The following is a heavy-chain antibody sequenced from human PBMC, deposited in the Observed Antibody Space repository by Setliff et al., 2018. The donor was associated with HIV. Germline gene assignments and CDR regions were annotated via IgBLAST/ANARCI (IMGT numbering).Heavy chain of an antibody. CDR3: ARGGGAGTTVYYYMDV. D-gene: IGHD1-7*01. J-gene: IGHJ6*03. CDR1: GFTFSSYY. Sequence: GGSLRLSCAASGFTFSSYYMSWIRQAPGKGLEWVSSISSSSRYIYYADSVKGRFTIARDNAKNSLYLQMNSLRDEDTAVYYCARGGGAGTTVYYYMDVWGKGTTVTVSS. V-gene: IGHV3-21*01. CDR2: ISSSSRYI.